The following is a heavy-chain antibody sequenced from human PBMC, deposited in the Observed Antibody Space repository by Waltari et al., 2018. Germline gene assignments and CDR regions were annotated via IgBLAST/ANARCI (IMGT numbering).Heavy chain of an antibody. J-gene: IGHJ3*01. CDR3: ATYVGASVGTAAFDV. D-gene: IGHD3-16*01. Sequence: GSITSSRHYWGWIRQPPGKGLEWTGTISYSGATYYNPSLRSRVTISLDTSKNQFSLKLNSVTAADTAVYYCATYVGASVGTAAFDVWGQGTMVTVSS. CDR1: GSITSSRHY. CDR2: ISYSGAT. V-gene: IGHV4-39*01.